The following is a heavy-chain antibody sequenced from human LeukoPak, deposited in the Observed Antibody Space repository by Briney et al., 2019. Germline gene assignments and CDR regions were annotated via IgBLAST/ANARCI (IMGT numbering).Heavy chain of an antibody. V-gene: IGHV3-23*01. CDR1: GFSFNNYA. Sequence: GGSLRLSCVASGFSFNNYAMNWFRQAPGKGLEWVSLIIGSSGTTFYADSVKGRFTISRDKSKSTLYLQMNSLRAEDTAVYYCAKGADYYIEIAYFDYWGQGSLVTVSS. CDR2: IIGSSGTT. J-gene: IGHJ4*02. CDR3: AKGADYYIEIAYFDY. D-gene: IGHD3-10*01.